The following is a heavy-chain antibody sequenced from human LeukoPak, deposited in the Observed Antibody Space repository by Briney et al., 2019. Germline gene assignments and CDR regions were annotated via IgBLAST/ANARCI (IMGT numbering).Heavy chain of an antibody. V-gene: IGHV1-69*05. J-gene: IGHJ4*02. CDR2: IIPIFGTA. Sequence: SVKVSCKASRGIFSSYAISWVRQAPGQGLEWMVGIIPIFGTANYAQKFQGRVTMTRDTSISTAYMELSRLRSDDTAVYYCAREVRGVILRYFDYWGQGTLVTVSS. D-gene: IGHD3-10*01. CDR1: RGIFSSYA. CDR3: AREVRGVILRYFDY.